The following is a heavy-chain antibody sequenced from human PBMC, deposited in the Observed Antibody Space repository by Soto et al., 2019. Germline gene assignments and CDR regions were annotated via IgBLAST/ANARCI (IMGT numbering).Heavy chain of an antibody. J-gene: IGHJ4*02. CDR2: TYYRSKWYS. V-gene: IGHV6-1*01. D-gene: IGHD3-22*01. CDR1: GDSVSSNRAA. CDR3: ARELGSGFPFDY. Sequence: SQTLSLPCAISGDSVSSNRAAWDWIRLSPSRGLEWLGRTYYRSKWYSDYAVSVRGRITISPDTSKNQFSLQFNSVTPEDTAVYYCARELGSGFPFDYWGQGTPVTVPQ.